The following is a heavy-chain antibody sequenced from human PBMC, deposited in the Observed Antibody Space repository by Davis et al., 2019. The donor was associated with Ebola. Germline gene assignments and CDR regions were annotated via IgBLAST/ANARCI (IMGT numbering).Heavy chain of an antibody. Sequence: AASVKVSCKASGYTFTNYYMHWVRQAPGQGLEWMGIINPSGGSTSYAQKFQGRVTMTRDTSTSTVYMELSSLRSEDTAVYYCARDRIVVVVAASRGYYYYGMDVWGQGTTVTVSS. CDR2: INPSGGST. CDR3: ARDRIVVVVAASRGYYYYGMDV. CDR1: GYTFTNYY. V-gene: IGHV1-46*03. J-gene: IGHJ6*02. D-gene: IGHD2-15*01.